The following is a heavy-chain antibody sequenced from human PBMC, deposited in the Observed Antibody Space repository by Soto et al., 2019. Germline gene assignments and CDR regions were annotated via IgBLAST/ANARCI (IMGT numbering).Heavy chain of an antibody. D-gene: IGHD2-2*01. CDR1: GGSFSGYY. J-gene: IGHJ6*03. Sequence: SETLSLTCAVYGGSFSGYYWSWIRQPPGKGLEWIGEINHSGSTNYNPSLKSRVTISVDTSKNQFSLKLSSVTAADTAVYYCARGVVPAAQNYYYYYMDVWGKGTTVTVSS. V-gene: IGHV4-34*01. CDR2: INHSGST. CDR3: ARGVVPAAQNYYYYYMDV.